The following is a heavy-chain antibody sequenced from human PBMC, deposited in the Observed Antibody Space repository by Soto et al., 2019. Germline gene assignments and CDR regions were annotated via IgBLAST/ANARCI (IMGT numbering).Heavy chain of an antibody. V-gene: IGHV4-39*01. D-gene: IGHD2-2*02. J-gene: IGHJ4*02. CDR1: GGSISSSSYY. CDR2: IYYSGST. Sequence: PSETLSLTCTVSGGSISSSSYYWGWIRQPPGKGLEWIGSIYYSGSTYYNPSLKSRVTISVDTSKNQFSLKLSSVTAADTAVYYCARRGAIQPTKISDYWGQGTLVTVSS. CDR3: ARRGAIQPTKISDY.